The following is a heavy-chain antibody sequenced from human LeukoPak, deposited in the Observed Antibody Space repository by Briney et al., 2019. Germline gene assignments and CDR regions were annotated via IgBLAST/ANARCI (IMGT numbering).Heavy chain of an antibody. CDR2: ISSSSSYI. CDR3: ARAHITMVRGVMGY. CDR1: GFTFSSYS. V-gene: IGHV3-21*01. D-gene: IGHD3-10*01. J-gene: IGHJ4*02. Sequence: PGGSLRLSCAASGFTFSSYSMNWVRQAPGKGLEWVSSISSSSSYIYYADSVKGRFTISRDNAKNSLYLQMNSLRAEDTAVYYCARAHITMVRGVMGYWGQGTLVTVSS.